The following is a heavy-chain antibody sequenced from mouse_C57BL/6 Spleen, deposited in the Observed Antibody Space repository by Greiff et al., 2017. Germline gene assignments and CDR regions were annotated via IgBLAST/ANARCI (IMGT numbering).Heavy chain of an antibody. V-gene: IGHV5-17*01. CDR2: ISSGSSTI. Sequence: EVKLMESGGGLVKPGGSLKLSCAASGFTFSDYGMHWVRQAPEKGLEWVAYISSGSSTIYYADTVKGRFTISRDNAKNTLFLQMTSLRSEDTAMYYGARQYYGSSDRWYFDVWGTGTTVTVSS. CDR3: ARQYYGSSDRWYFDV. D-gene: IGHD1-1*01. J-gene: IGHJ1*03. CDR1: GFTFSDYG.